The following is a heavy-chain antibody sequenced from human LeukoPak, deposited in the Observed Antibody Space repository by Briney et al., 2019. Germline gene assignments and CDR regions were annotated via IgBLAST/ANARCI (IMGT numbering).Heavy chain of an antibody. Sequence: PSETLSLTCTVSGGSISSYYWSWIRQSPGKGLEWIGYIYYTGSTSYNPSLKSRVTISADTSKNEFSLKLNSVTAADTAVYYGASRKLGNDYWGQGTLVTVSS. CDR1: GGSISSYY. CDR2: IYYTGST. V-gene: IGHV4-59*01. CDR3: ASRKLGNDY. D-gene: IGHD7-27*01. J-gene: IGHJ4*02.